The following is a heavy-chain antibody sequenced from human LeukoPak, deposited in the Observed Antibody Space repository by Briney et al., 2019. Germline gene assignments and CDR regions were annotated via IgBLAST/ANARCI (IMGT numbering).Heavy chain of an antibody. V-gene: IGHV4-31*03. D-gene: IGHD3-10*01. CDR3: ARGVVRGVTSDY. CDR1: GGSISSGGYY. Sequence: SETLSLTCTVSGGSISSGGYYWSWIRQHPGKGLEWIGYIYYSGSTYYNPSLKSRVTISVDTSKNQFSLKLSSVTAADTAVYYCARGVVRGVTSDYWGQGTLVTVSS. J-gene: IGHJ4*02. CDR2: IYYSGST.